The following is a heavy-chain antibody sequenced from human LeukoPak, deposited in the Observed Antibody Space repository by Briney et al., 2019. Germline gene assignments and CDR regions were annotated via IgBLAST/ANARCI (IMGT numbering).Heavy chain of an antibody. D-gene: IGHD4-23*01. CDR3: AKVFTVVTPVSLPDY. CDR1: GFTFSSYE. V-gene: IGHV3-48*03. Sequence: PGGSLRLSCAASGFTFSSYEMNWVRQAPGKGLEWISYISSRDNTIYYADSVKGRFTISRDNAKNSLYLQMNSLRAEDTAVYYCAKVFTVVTPVSLPDYWGQGTLVTVSS. CDR2: ISSRDNTI. J-gene: IGHJ4*02.